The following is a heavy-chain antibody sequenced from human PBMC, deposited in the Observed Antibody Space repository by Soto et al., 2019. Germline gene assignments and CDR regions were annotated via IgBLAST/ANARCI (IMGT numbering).Heavy chain of an antibody. J-gene: IGHJ5*02. CDR3: AKENWNDEAGWFDP. V-gene: IGHV3-30*18. CDR2: ISYDGSNK. Sequence: QVQLVESGGGVVQPGRSLRLSCAASGFTFSSYGMHWVRQAPGKGLEWVAVISYDGSNKYYADSVKGRFTISRDNSKNTLYLQMNSLRAEDTAVYYCAKENWNDEAGWFDPWGQGTLVTVSS. D-gene: IGHD1-1*01. CDR1: GFTFSSYG.